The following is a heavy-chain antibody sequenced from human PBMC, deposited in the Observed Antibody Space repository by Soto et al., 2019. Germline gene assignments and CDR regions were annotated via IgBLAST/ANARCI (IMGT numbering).Heavy chain of an antibody. Sequence: SETQCLTWTVSGGSIISLGFHWVWIRQPPGKGLEWIGSIYYSGSTYYSPSLKSRVTISVDTSKNQFSLKLSSVTAADTAVYYCARRERAAGTDWWFDPWGQGTLVTVSS. CDR3: ARRERAAGTDWWFDP. V-gene: IGHV4-39*01. CDR1: GGSIISLGFH. J-gene: IGHJ5*02. D-gene: IGHD6-13*01. CDR2: IYYSGST.